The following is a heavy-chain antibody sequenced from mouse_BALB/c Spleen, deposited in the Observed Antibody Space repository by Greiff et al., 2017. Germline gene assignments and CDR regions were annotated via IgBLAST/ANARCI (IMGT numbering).Heavy chain of an antibody. Sequence: EVKLQESGPELVKPGASVKISCKASGYSFTGYFMNWVMQSHGKSLEWIGRINPYNGDTFYNQKFKGKATLTVDKSSSTAHMELRSLASEDSAVYYCARVYYGSSYDYYAMDYWGQGTSVTVSS. V-gene: IGHV1-20*02. CDR1: GYSFTGYF. CDR2: INPYNGDT. J-gene: IGHJ4*01. D-gene: IGHD1-1*01. CDR3: ARVYYGSSYDYYAMDY.